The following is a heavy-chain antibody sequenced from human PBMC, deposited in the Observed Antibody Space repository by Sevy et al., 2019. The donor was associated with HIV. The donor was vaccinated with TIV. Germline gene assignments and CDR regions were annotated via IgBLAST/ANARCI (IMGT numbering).Heavy chain of an antibody. CDR1: GDSISGYY. J-gene: IGHJ3*02. CDR3: ARGDRIDAFDI. CDR2: IYYSGNT. V-gene: IGHV4-59*01. Sequence: SETLSLTCTVSGDSISGYYWSWIRQPPGKGLEWIGHIYYSGNTNYNPSLKSRVTISVETSKKQFSLNLRSVTAADTAVYYCARGDRIDAFDIWGQGTMVTVSS.